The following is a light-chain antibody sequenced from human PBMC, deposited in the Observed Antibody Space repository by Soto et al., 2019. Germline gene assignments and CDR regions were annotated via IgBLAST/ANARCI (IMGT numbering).Light chain of an antibody. CDR2: EVS. CDR1: SSDVGGYNY. V-gene: IGLV2-8*01. CDR3: TSYACRNNFFHV. Sequence: QSALTQPPSASGSPGHSVTISCTGTSSDVGGYNYVSWYQQHPGKAPKLMIYEVSKRPSGVPDRFSGSKSGNTASLTVSGLQAEDEADYYCTSYACRNNFFHVFGTGTKVTVL. J-gene: IGLJ1*01.